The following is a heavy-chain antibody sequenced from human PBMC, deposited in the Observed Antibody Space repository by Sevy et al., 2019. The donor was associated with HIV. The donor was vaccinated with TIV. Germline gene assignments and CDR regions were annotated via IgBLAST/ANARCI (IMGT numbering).Heavy chain of an antibody. Sequence: ASVKVSCKVSGYTLTQVSMHWVRQAPGEGLEWMGSFDAEDGETIYAQKFQGRVTMTEDTSTDTAYMELNSPRSEDTAVYFCATTKDYYDSSGCPFDYWGQGTLVTVSS. D-gene: IGHD3-22*01. V-gene: IGHV1-24*01. CDR1: GYTLTQVS. CDR2: FDAEDGET. CDR3: ATTKDYYDSSGCPFDY. J-gene: IGHJ4*02.